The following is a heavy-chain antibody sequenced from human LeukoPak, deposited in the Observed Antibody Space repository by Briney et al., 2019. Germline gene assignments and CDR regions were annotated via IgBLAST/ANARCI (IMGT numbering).Heavy chain of an antibody. V-gene: IGHV3-53*01. J-gene: IGHJ2*01. CDR1: GFTVSSNY. CDR2: IYSGGST. Sequence: GGSLRLSCAASGFTVSSNYMSWVRQAPGEGLEWVSVIYSGGSTYYADSVKGRFTISRDNSKNTLYLQMNSLRAEDTAVYYCARDHSMSDFWSGFGTGYFDLWGRGTLVTVSS. CDR3: ARDHSMSDFWSGFGTGYFDL. D-gene: IGHD3-3*01.